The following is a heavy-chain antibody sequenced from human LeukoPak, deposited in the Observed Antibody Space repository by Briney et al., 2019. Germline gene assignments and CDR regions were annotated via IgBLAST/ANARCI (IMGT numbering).Heavy chain of an antibody. V-gene: IGHV3-30*04. CDR1: GFTFSSYA. CDR3: ARNSRLIDY. Sequence: PGGSLRLSCAASGFTFSSYAMHWVRQAPGKGLEWVTVISYDGINKYYADSVKGRFTISRDNAKNSLYLQMNSLRAEDTAVYYCARNSRLIDYWGQGTLVTVSS. CDR2: ISYDGINK. J-gene: IGHJ4*02. D-gene: IGHD3-16*01.